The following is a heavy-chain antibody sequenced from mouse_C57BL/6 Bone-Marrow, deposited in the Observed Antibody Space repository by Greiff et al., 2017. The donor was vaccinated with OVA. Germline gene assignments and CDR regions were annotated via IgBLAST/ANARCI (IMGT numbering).Heavy chain of an antibody. CDR1: GYTFTDYY. D-gene: IGHD1-2*01. Sequence: VKLLESGPELVKPGASVKISCKASGYTFTDYYINWVKQRPGQGLEWIGWIFPGSGSTYYNEKFKGKATLTVDKSSSTAYMLLSSLTSEDSAVYFCAREDYYGHYYAMDYWGQGTSVTVSS. V-gene: IGHV1-75*01. CDR2: IFPGSGST. J-gene: IGHJ4*01. CDR3: AREDYYGHYYAMDY.